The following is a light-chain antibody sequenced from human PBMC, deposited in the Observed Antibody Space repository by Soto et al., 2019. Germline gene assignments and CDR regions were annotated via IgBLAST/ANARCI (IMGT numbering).Light chain of an antibody. J-gene: IGLJ2*01. Sequence: QSALTQPASVSGSPGQSIAISCTGTSSDVGAHNYVSWYQQHPDKAPKLIIYDVSNRPSGVSTRFSAFKSGNTASLTISGLQAEDEADYYCSSYTYTSTLVIFGGGTKVTVL. CDR2: DVS. V-gene: IGLV2-14*03. CDR3: SSYTYTSTLVI. CDR1: SSDVGAHNY.